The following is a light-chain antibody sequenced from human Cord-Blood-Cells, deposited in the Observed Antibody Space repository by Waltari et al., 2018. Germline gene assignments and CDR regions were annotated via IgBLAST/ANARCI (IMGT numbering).Light chain of an antibody. V-gene: IGKV3-11*01. CDR1: QSVSSY. CDR3: QQRSNWPPFT. CDR2: DAS. J-gene: IGKJ3*01. Sequence: EIVLTQSPATLSLSPGERATLSCRASQSVSSYLAWYQQKPGQAPRLLIYDASNRATGIPARVSGSESGTDFTLTISSLEPDDFAVYYCQQRSNWPPFTFGPGTKVDIK.